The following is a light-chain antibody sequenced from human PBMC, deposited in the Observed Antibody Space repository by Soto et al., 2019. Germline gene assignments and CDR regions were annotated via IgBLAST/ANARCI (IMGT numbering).Light chain of an antibody. CDR2: GAS. CDR3: QQNYNSTRT. V-gene: IGKV3-15*01. CDR1: QSVSSN. Sequence: EIVLTQSPGTLSLSQGDTATLSCRASQSVSSNLAWYQQKPGQAPSLRIYGASTRATGTPARFSGSGSGTEVTLTISSLKPEDFATYYGQQNYNSTRTFVQGTKVDIK. J-gene: IGKJ1*01.